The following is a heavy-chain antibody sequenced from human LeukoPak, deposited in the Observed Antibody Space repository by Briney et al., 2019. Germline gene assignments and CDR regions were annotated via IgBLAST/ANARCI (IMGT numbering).Heavy chain of an antibody. V-gene: IGHV4-38-2*02. Sequence: SETLSLICTVSRYSITSANYWGWIRQPPGKGMEWIANIYHSGSTYYNPSLKSRVTISVDTSKNQFSLNLSSVTAADTAVYYCARLITGGYYYFDSWGQGTLVTVSS. CDR3: ARLITGGYYYFDS. CDR2: IYHSGST. D-gene: IGHD5-12*01. J-gene: IGHJ4*02. CDR1: RYSITSANY.